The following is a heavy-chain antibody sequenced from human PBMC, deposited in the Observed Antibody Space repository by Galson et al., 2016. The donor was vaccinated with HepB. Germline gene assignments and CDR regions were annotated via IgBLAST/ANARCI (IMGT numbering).Heavy chain of an antibody. V-gene: IGHV3-74*01. CDR3: ARDPGAVTVDAFDI. CDR1: GFTFSRYW. J-gene: IGHJ3*02. D-gene: IGHD2-21*02. Sequence: SLRLSCAASGFTFSRYWMHWVRQAPGKGLVWVSRIQSDGRTTGYADSVKGRFTIARDNVKNTLYLQMNSLRAEDTAVYYCARDPGAVTVDAFDIWGQGTMVTVSS. CDR2: IQSDGRTT.